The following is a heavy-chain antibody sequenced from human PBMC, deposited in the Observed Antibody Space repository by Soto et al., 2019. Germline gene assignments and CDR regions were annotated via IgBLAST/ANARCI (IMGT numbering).Heavy chain of an antibody. CDR1: GFTFSSYG. CDR2: IWYDGSNK. D-gene: IGHD2-15*01. J-gene: IGHJ4*02. V-gene: IGHV3-33*01. Sequence: PGGSLRLSCAASGFTFSSYGMHWVRQAPGKGLEWVAVIWYDGSNKYYADSVKGRFTISRDNSKNTLYLQMNSLRAEDTAVYYCARGEARRIGYCSGGSCYFDYWGQGTLVTVSS. CDR3: ARGEARRIGYCSGGSCYFDY.